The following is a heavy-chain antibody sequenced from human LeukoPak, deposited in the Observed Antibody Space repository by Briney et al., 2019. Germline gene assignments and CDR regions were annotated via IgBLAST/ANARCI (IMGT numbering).Heavy chain of an antibody. V-gene: IGHV5-51*01. CDR2: IYPGDSDT. CDR3: ARLPEWGGHGSSKAFDI. Sequence: GESLKISCKGFGYSFINFWIGWVRPMPGKGLEWMGIIYPGDSDTRYSPSFQGQVNISVDRSISAAWLQWSSLKASDTAMYYCARLPEWGGHGSSKAFDIWGQGTLVTVSS. J-gene: IGHJ3*02. CDR1: GYSFINFW. D-gene: IGHD5-12*01.